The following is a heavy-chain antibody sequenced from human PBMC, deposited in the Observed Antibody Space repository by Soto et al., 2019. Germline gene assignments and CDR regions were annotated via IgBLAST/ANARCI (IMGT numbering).Heavy chain of an antibody. Sequence: ASVKVSCKASGYTFTSYGISWVRQAPGQGLEWMGWISAYNGNTNYAQKLQGRVTMTTDTSTSTAYMELRSLRSDDTAVYYCAGVRWEYQPWDWFDPWGQGTRVTVSS. CDR1: GYTFTSYG. J-gene: IGHJ5*02. CDR3: AGVRWEYQPWDWFDP. V-gene: IGHV1-18*01. D-gene: IGHD2-2*01. CDR2: ISAYNGNT.